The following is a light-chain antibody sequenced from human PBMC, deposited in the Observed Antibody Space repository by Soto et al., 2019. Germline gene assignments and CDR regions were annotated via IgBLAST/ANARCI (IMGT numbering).Light chain of an antibody. CDR2: DAS. J-gene: IGKJ5*01. CDR3: HQRNDWRRGT. CDR1: QSISTY. V-gene: IGKV3-11*01. Sequence: DIVLTQSPSILSSSPGDRATLSCRASQSISTYLAWYQQKPGQAPNLLIYDASTMPTGVPARFSGSGSGTDYILTISSLEHEDYAVSYCHQRNDWRRGTFGQGTRLEIK.